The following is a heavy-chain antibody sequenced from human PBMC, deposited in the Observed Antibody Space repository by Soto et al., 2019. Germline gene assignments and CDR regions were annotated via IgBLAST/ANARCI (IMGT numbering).Heavy chain of an antibody. CDR3: TRVGGSVSGMDV. V-gene: IGHV3-74*01. J-gene: IGHJ6*02. CDR1: GFTFSIYW. D-gene: IGHD1-26*01. CDR2: IDNAGSSA. Sequence: EVQLVESGGGLVQPGGSLRLSCAASGFTFSIYWMHWVRQAPGKGPVWVSRIDNAGSSARYADSVKGRFTISRDNAKNTGYLQINSLGAEDTAVYYCTRVGGSVSGMDVWGQGTTVTVSS.